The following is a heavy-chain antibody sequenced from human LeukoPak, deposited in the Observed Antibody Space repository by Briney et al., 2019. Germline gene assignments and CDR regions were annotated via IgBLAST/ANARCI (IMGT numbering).Heavy chain of an antibody. Sequence: GGSLRLSCAASGFTFSSYWMSWVRRAPGKGLEWVACIKQDGSEVYYVDSVKGRFTISRDNAKNSLYLQMNSLRVEDTAVYYCARGGWYYFDYWGQGTLVTVPS. CDR3: ARGGWYYFDY. J-gene: IGHJ4*02. D-gene: IGHD6-19*01. CDR1: GFTFSSYW. V-gene: IGHV3-7*04. CDR2: IKQDGSEV.